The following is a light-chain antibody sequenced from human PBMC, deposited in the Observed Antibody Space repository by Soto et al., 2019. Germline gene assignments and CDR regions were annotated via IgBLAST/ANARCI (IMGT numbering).Light chain of an antibody. J-gene: IGLJ3*02. CDR1: SSNIGSNS. CDR2: RND. CDR3: ATWDDSLSAWV. Sequence: QSVLTQSPSASGTPGLRVTISCSGGSSNIGSNSVFWYQQFPGTAPKLLIYRNDQRPSGVPGRFSGSKSGTSASLAISGLRSEDEADYYCATWDDSLSAWVFGGGTKVTVL. V-gene: IGLV1-47*01.